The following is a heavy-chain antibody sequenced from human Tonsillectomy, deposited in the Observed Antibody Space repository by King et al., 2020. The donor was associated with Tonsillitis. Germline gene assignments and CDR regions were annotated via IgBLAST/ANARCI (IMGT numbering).Heavy chain of an antibody. CDR2: IYYSGTT. CDR1: GSSISSEYY. Sequence: VQLQESGQGLVKPSETLSLTCTVSGSSISSEYYWGWIRQHPGKGLEWLASIYYSGTTHYNPSLKSRVTIPVDTSENQFTLKLTSVTAADTAVYYCARGPPPPPYHYDAFDIWGRGTTVTVSS. V-gene: IGHV4-38-2*02. J-gene: IGHJ6*02. CDR3: ARGPPPPPYHYDAFDI.